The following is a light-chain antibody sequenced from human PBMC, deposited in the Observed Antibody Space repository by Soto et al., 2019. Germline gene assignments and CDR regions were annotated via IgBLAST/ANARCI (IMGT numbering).Light chain of an antibody. CDR2: SAS. Sequence: EIVLTQSPGTLSLSPAERATLSCRASQSVSSTFLAWYQQKPGQAPRLLIYSASNRATGIPDRFSGSGSGTDFTLTISRLEPEDFAVYYCQQYGSAPGTFGQGTKVEIK. V-gene: IGKV3-20*01. J-gene: IGKJ1*01. CDR1: QSVSSTF. CDR3: QQYGSAPGT.